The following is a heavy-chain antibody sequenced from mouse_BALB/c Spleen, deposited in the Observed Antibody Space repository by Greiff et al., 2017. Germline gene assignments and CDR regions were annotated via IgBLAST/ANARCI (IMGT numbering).Heavy chain of an antibody. V-gene: IGHV14-4*02. Sequence: VQLQQSGAELVRSGASVKLSCTASGFNINDYYMHWVKQRPEQGLEWIGWIGPENGDTEYAPKFQGKATMTADTSSNTAYLQLSSLTSEDTAVYYCDAEGRPFADWGQGTLVTVSA. CDR1: GFNINDYY. J-gene: IGHJ3*01. D-gene: IGHD1-1*01. CDR3: DAEGRPFAD. CDR2: IGPENGDT.